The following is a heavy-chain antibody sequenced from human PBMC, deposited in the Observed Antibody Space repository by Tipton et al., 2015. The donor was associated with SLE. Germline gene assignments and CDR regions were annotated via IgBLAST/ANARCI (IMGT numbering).Heavy chain of an antibody. V-gene: IGHV4-4*07. Sequence: TLSLTCTVSDGSISDYYWTWIRQPAGEGLEWIGRIYASGSTNYNPSLRSRAAMSVDTSKSHFSLKLTSVTAADTAVYYCAREILSCGGGSCYLGQAFDIWGQGTMITVSS. CDR1: DGSISDYY. D-gene: IGHD2-15*01. CDR2: IYASGST. CDR3: AREILSCGGGSCYLGQAFDI. J-gene: IGHJ3*02.